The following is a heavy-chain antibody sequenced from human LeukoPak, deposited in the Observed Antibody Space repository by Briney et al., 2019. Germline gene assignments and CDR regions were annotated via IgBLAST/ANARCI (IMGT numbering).Heavy chain of an antibody. D-gene: IGHD3-22*01. V-gene: IGHV3-48*03. Sequence: TGGSLRLSSAAYAFTFTCIEMNRLRQAPGKGLEWLSYISGSGTTIYYADSVKGRFTISRDNAKNSLFLQMNSLRAEDAAADHGDRDYYGRSGYYRPQHWGQGTLVTVSS. CDR1: AFTFTCIE. CDR2: ISGSGTTI. J-gene: IGHJ1*01. CDR3: DRDYYGRSGYYRPQH.